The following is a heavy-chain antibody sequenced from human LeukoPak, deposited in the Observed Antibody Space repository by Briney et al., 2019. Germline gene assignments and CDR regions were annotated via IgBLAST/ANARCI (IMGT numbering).Heavy chain of an antibody. CDR3: AKDRSIGTYYTFDS. Sequence: GGSLRLSCVDSELTFSRYWMHWVRQAPGKGLEWVSTVSGSGAIAYYTDSDKGRFTISRDNSKNTLYLQMSSLTAKDTAVYYCAKDRSIGTYYTFDSWGQGTLVTVSS. D-gene: IGHD1-26*01. V-gene: IGHV3-23*01. CDR1: ELTFSRYW. J-gene: IGHJ4*02. CDR2: VSGSGAIA.